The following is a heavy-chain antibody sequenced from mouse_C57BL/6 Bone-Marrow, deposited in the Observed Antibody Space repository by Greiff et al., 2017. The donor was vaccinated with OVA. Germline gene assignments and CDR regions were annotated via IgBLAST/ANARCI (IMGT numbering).Heavy chain of an antibody. V-gene: IGHV2-5*01. CDR1: GFSLTSYG. J-gene: IGHJ4*01. CDR3: AKNEEFYYVTMDY. D-gene: IGHD2-1*01. Sequence: QVQLQQSGPGLVQPSQSLSITCTVSGFSLTSYGVHWVRQSPGKGLEWLGVIWRGGSTDYNAAFMSRLSITKDNSKSQVFFKMNSLQADDTAIYYCAKNEEFYYVTMDYWGQGTSVTVSS. CDR2: IWRGGST.